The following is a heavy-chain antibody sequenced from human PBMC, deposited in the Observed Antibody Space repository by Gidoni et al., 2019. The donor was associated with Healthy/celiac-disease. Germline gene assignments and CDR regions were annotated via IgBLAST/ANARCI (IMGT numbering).Heavy chain of an antibody. J-gene: IGHJ4*02. CDR1: GFTFSSYA. D-gene: IGHD2-21*02. CDR2: ISGSGGST. V-gene: IGHV3-23*01. CDR3: AKVFGRVVTAPFDY. Sequence: EVQLLESGGGLVQPGGSLRLSCAASGFTFSSYARSWVRQAPGKGLEWVSAISGSGGSTYYADPVKGRFTISRDNSKNTLYLQMNSLRAEDTAVYYCAKVFGRVVTAPFDYWGQGTLVTVSS.